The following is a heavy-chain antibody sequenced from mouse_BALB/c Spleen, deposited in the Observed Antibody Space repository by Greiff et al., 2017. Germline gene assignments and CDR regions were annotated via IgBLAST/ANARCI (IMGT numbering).Heavy chain of an antibody. D-gene: IGHD2-3*01. CDR1: GYTFTSYT. V-gene: IGHV1-4*01. Sequence: VQVVESGAELARPGASVKMSCKASGYTFTSYTMHWVKQRPGQGLEWIGYINPSSGYTNYNQKFKDKATLTADKSSSTAYMQLSSLTSEDSAVYYCAHDGYGYWGQGTTLTVSS. CDR2: INPSSGYT. CDR3: AHDGYGY. J-gene: IGHJ2*01.